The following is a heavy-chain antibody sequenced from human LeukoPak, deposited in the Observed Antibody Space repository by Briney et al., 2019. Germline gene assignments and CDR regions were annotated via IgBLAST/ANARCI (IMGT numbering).Heavy chain of an antibody. CDR3: ARDFGGSYSDAFDI. D-gene: IGHD1-26*01. Sequence: PSETLSLTCTVSGGSISSCYWSWIRQPPGKGLEWIGYIYYSGSTNYNPSLKSRVTISVDTSKNQFSLKLSSVTAADTAVYYCARDFGGSYSDAFDIWGQGTMVTVSS. CDR1: GGSISSCY. CDR2: IYYSGST. J-gene: IGHJ3*02. V-gene: IGHV4-59*01.